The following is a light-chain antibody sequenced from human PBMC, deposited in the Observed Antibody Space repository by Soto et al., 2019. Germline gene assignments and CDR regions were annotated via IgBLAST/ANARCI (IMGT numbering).Light chain of an antibody. CDR3: QQYNSHSYT. CDR2: KAS. V-gene: IGKV1-5*03. J-gene: IGKJ2*01. Sequence: DIQMTQSPSTLSASVGDRVTITCRASQSISSWLAWYQQKPGKAPKLLIYKASRLESGVPSKVSGRRSGTEFTVTIISLQPDDFGTCYCQQYNSHSYTFGKDNKLEI. CDR1: QSISSW.